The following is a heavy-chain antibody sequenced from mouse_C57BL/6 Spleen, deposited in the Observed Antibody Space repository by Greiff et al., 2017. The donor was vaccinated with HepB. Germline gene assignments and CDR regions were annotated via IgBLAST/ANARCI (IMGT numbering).Heavy chain of an antibody. Sequence: EVQLQESGPGLVKPSQSLSLTCSVTGYSITSGYYWNWIRQFPGNKLEWMGYISYDGSNNYNPSLKNRISITRDTSKNQFFLKLNSVTTEDTATYYCASPNWDWGFDYWGQGTTLTVSS. V-gene: IGHV3-6*01. CDR1: GYSITSGYY. D-gene: IGHD4-1*01. CDR2: ISYDGSN. CDR3: ASPNWDWGFDY. J-gene: IGHJ2*01.